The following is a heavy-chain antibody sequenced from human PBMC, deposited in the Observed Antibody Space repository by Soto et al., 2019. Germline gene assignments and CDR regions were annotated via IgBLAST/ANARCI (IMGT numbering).Heavy chain of an antibody. Sequence: QITLKESGPTLVRPTQTLTLTCTFSGFSLTTSGVGVCWIRQHPGKALEWLAVIYWDDDKRYSSSLKSRLTITKDTSKNQVVLTMTNMDPVDTATYYCAHHPYYGLGSYSFDYWGQGTLVTVSS. J-gene: IGHJ4*02. D-gene: IGHD3-10*01. CDR3: AHHPYYGLGSYSFDY. V-gene: IGHV2-5*02. CDR2: IYWDDDK. CDR1: GFSLTTSGVG.